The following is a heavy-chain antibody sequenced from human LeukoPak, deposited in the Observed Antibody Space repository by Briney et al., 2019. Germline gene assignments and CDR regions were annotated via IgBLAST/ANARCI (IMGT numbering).Heavy chain of an antibody. V-gene: IGHV4-59*01. CDR1: GGSSSRYY. CDR3: ARASVDGYNYFDY. J-gene: IGHJ4*02. CDR2: IHYSGST. Sequence: SETLSLTCTVSGGSSSRYYWSWIRQPPGKGLEWIGYIHYSGSTNYNPSLKSRVTISVDTSKNQFSLKLSSVTAADTAVYYCARASVDGYNYFDYWGQGTLVTVSS. D-gene: IGHD5-24*01.